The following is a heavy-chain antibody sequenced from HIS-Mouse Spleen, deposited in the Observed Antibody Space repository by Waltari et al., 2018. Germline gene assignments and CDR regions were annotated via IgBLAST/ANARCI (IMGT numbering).Heavy chain of an antibody. J-gene: IGHJ4*02. CDR2: ISYDGSNK. CDR3: AKDKHHAFDY. CDR1: GFSFSSYG. Sequence: QVQLVDSGGVVVQSGRSLRPSCAASGFSFSSYGMNWVRQAPGKGLEWVAVISYDGSNKYYADSVKGRFTISRDKSKNTLYLQMNSLRAEDTAVYYCAKDKHHAFDYWGQGTLVTVSS. V-gene: IGHV3-30*18.